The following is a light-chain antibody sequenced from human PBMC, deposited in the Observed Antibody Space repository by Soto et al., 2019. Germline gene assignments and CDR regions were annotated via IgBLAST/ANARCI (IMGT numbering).Light chain of an antibody. CDR2: DAS. J-gene: IGKJ5*01. Sequence: EIVMTQSPATLSVSPGERATLSCRASQSVRSKLAWYQQKPGQAPRLLIYDASTRATGIPARFRGSGSGTEFTLTISSLQSEDFAVYYCQQYNNWPPITFGQGTRPEI. V-gene: IGKV3-15*01. CDR3: QQYNNWPPIT. CDR1: QSVRSK.